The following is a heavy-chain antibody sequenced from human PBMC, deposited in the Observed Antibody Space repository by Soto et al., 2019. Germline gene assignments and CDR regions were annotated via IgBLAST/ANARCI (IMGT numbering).Heavy chain of an antibody. Sequence: ASVKVSCKASGYSFNSYGVAWVRQAPGQGLEWMGWISGYNGNFMYAEKVEERVTMTTDTSTSTAYMELGSLRVEDTAVYYCAKDRRGRDGYNRPFDDWGQGTQVTVSS. J-gene: IGHJ4*02. CDR3: AKDRRGRDGYNRPFDD. V-gene: IGHV1-18*04. D-gene: IGHD5-12*01. CDR2: ISGYNGNF. CDR1: GYSFNSYG.